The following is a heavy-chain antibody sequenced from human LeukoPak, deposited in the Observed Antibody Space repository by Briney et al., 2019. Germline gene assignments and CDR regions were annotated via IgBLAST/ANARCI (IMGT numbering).Heavy chain of an antibody. D-gene: IGHD4-17*01. CDR3: ARDGYGDYGGSDY. J-gene: IGHJ4*02. CDR1: GGTFSSYA. Sequence: SVKVSCKASGGTFSSYAFSWVRQAPGQGLEWMGGIIPIFGTTNYAQKFQGRVTITADKSTSTAYMELSSLRSEDTAVYYCARDGYGDYGGSDYWGQGTLVTVSS. V-gene: IGHV1-69*06. CDR2: IIPIFGTT.